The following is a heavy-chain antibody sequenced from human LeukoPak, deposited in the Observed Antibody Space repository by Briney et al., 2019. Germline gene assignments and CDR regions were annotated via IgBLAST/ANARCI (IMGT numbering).Heavy chain of an antibody. D-gene: IGHD2-2*01. CDR1: GGTFSNYA. Sequence: ASVKVSCKASGGTFSNYAISWVRQAPGQGLEWMGGIIPIFGTANYAQKFQGRVTITADESTCTAYMELSSLRSEDTAVYYCARGYSPASYGMDVWGQGTTVTISS. CDR3: ARGYSPASYGMDV. CDR2: IIPIFGTA. J-gene: IGHJ6*02. V-gene: IGHV1-69*01.